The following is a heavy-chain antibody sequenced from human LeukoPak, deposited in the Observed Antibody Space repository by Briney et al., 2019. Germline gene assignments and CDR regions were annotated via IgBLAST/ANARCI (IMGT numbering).Heavy chain of an antibody. CDR1: GGTFSSYA. V-gene: IGHV1-69*13. CDR3: ARDRYYYDSSGYYPSHYYGMGV. D-gene: IGHD3-22*01. J-gene: IGHJ6*02. Sequence: SVKVSCKASGGTFSSYAISWVRQAPGQGLEWMGGIIPIFGTANYAQKFQGRVTITADESTSTAYMELSSLRSEDTAVYYCARDRYYYDSSGYYPSHYYGMGVWGQGTTVTVSS. CDR2: IIPIFGTA.